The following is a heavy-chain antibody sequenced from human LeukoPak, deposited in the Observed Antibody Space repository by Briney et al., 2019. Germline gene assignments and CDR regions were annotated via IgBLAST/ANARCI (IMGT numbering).Heavy chain of an antibody. J-gene: IGHJ4*02. CDR3: ARHREWLPSPLDY. Sequence: SETLSLTCTVSGGSINSNSHYWGWIRQPPGKGLEWIGTIFYSGNTYYNPSLKSRVTISVDTSKNQFSLKLSSVTAADTAVCYCARHREWLPSPLDYWGQGTLVTVSS. CDR1: GGSINSNSHY. CDR2: IFYSGNT. D-gene: IGHD5-18*01. V-gene: IGHV4-39*01.